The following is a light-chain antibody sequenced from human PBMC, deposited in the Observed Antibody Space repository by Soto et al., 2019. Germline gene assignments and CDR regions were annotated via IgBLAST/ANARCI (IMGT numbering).Light chain of an antibody. V-gene: IGKV4-1*01. CDR1: QSIFLRTNNKNY. Sequence: DIVVTQSPDSLAVSLGERATINCRSSQSIFLRTNNKNYLAWYQQRPGQRPKLLIYWASTRESGVPDRFSGSGSGTDFTLTINKLQAEDVAVYYCQQHFGSPLTFGGGTRVEIK. CDR3: QQHFGSPLT. J-gene: IGKJ4*02. CDR2: WAS.